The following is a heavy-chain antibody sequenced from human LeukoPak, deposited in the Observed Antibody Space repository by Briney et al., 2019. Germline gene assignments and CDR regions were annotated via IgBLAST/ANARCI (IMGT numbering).Heavy chain of an antibody. CDR1: GFSFSIYA. Sequence: GGSLRLSCAASGFSFSIYAMHWVRQAPGKGLEWVAVISFDGSKTYYADSMKGRCTISRDNSKNTLYLQMNSLRAEDTAAYYCARDRQPYYHYYGMDVWGQGTTVTVSS. V-gene: IGHV3-30-3*01. CDR3: ARDRQPYYHYYGMDV. CDR2: ISFDGSKT. J-gene: IGHJ6*02. D-gene: IGHD6-6*01.